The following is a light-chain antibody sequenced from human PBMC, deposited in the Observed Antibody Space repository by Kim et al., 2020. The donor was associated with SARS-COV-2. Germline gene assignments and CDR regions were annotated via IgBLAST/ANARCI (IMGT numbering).Light chain of an antibody. CDR2: QDS. CDR3: QAWDSSVV. J-gene: IGLJ2*01. V-gene: IGLV3-1*01. Sequence: SYELTQPPSVSVSPGQTASITCSGDKLGDKYACWYQKKPGQSPVMVIYQDSERPSGIPERFSGSNSGNTATLTISGTQAMDEADYYCQAWDSSVVFGGGTQLTVL. CDR1: KLGDKY.